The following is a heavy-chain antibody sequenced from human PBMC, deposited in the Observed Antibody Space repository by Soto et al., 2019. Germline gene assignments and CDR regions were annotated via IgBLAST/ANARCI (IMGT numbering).Heavy chain of an antibody. CDR1: GGTFSSYA. CDR2: IIPIFGTA. Sequence: QVQLVQSGAEVKKPGSSVKVSCKASGGTFSSYAISWVRQAPGQGLEWMGGIIPIFGTANYAQKFQGRVTITADESTSTAYMELSSLGSEDTAVYYCAGRSAGLSPENYYGMDVWGQGTTVTVSS. CDR3: AGRSAGLSPENYYGMDV. V-gene: IGHV1-69*12. J-gene: IGHJ6*02.